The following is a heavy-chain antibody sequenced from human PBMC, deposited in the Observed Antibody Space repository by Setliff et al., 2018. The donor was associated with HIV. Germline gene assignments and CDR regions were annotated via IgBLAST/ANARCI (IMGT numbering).Heavy chain of an antibody. CDR3: ARAKSWYYYMDV. V-gene: IGHV3-21*03. CDR1: GFNVSSNY. D-gene: IGHD3-10*01. J-gene: IGHJ6*03. CDR2: ISSSSSYI. Sequence: PGGSLRLSCAASGFNVSSNYMNWVRQAPGRGLEWVSGISSSSSYIYYADSVKGRFTISRDNAKNSLYLQMNSLKAEDTAVYYCARAKSWYYYMDVWGKGTTVTVSS.